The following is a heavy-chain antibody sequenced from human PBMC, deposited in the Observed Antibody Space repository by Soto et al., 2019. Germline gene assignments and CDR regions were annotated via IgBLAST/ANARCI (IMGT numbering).Heavy chain of an antibody. CDR2: INAGNGNT. V-gene: IGHV1-3*01. CDR3: ANSGWHLRYYYYGMDV. D-gene: IGHD6-19*01. Sequence: ASVKVSCKASGYTFTSYAMHWVRQAPGQRLEWMGWINAGNGNTKYSQKFQGRVTITRDTSASTAYMELSSLRSEDTAVYYCANSGWHLRYYYYGMDVWGQGTTVTVSS. J-gene: IGHJ6*02. CDR1: GYTFTSYA.